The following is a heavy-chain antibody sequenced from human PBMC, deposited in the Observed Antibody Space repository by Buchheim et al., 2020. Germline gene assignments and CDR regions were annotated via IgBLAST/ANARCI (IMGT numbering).Heavy chain of an antibody. CDR2: INHSGST. V-gene: IGHV4-34*01. CDR1: GGSFSGYY. Sequence: QVQLQQWGAGLLKPSETLSLTCAVYGGSFSGYYWSWIRQTPGKGLEWIGEINHSGSTNYNPSLKSRVTISVDTSKHQFSLKLSSVTAADTAVYYCARKGLVVVPAAFVRWFDPWGQGTL. CDR3: ARKGLVVVPAAFVRWFDP. D-gene: IGHD2-2*01. J-gene: IGHJ5*02.